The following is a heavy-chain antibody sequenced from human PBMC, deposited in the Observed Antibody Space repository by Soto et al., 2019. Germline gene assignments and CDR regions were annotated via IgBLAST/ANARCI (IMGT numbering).Heavy chain of an antibody. J-gene: IGHJ4*02. V-gene: IGHV4-59*01. D-gene: IGHD3-22*01. CDR2: IYYSGST. CDR1: GGSISSYY. Sequence: SETLSLTCTVSGGSISSYYWSWIRQPPGKGLEWIGYIYYSGSTNYNPSLKSRVTISVDTSRNQFSLKLSSVTAADTAVYYCARVSDGSEYYYDSSGYYYLDYWGQGTLVTVSS. CDR3: ARVSDGSEYYYDSSGYYYLDY.